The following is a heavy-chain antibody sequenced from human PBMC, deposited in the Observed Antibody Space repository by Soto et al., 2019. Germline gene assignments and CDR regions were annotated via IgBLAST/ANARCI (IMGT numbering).Heavy chain of an antibody. J-gene: IGHJ4*02. D-gene: IGHD3-22*01. CDR2: INAGNGNT. V-gene: IGHV1-3*01. CDR3: ASALDYYDSSGSLDY. Sequence: ASVKVSCKASGYTFTSYAMHWVRQAPGQRLEWMGWINAGNGNTKYSQKFQGRVTITRDTSASTAYMELSSLRSEDTAVYYCASALDYYDSSGSLDYWGQGTLVTVSS. CDR1: GYTFTSYA.